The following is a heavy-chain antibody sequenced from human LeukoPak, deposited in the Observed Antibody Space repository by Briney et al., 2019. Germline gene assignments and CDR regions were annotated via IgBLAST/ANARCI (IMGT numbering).Heavy chain of an antibody. CDR2: IYYSGST. J-gene: IGHJ4*02. V-gene: IGHV4-39*01. Sequence: SETLSLTCTVSGGSISSSSYYWGWIRQPPGKGLEWIGSIYYSGSTYYNPFLKSRVTISVDTSKNQFSLKLSSVTAADTAVYYCARSPIAAAEDYWGQGTLVTVSS. D-gene: IGHD6-13*01. CDR3: ARSPIAAAEDY. CDR1: GGSISSSSYY.